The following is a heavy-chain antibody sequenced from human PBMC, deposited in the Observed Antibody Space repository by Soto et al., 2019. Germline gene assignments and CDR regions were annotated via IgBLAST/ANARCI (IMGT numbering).Heavy chain of an antibody. CDR2: IYWDDDK. D-gene: IGHD3-3*01. CDR3: AHGYYDFWGGAWFDP. CDR1: GFSLSTSGVG. Sequence: QITLKESGPTLVKPTQTLTLTCTFSGFSLSTSGVGVGWIRQPPGKALEWLALIYWDDDKRYSPSLKSRLNTTTDTSKNQVVLTMTNMDPVDTATYYGAHGYYDFWGGAWFDPWGQGTLVTVSS. J-gene: IGHJ5*02. V-gene: IGHV2-5*02.